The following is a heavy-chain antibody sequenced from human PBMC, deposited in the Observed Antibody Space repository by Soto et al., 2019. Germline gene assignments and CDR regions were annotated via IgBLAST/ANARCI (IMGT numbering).Heavy chain of an antibody. CDR3: ARSTEGHFVY. J-gene: IGHJ4*02. Sequence: LRRACAGSGFTVGSNYMSWVRQAPGKGLEWVSVIYSGGSTYYADSVKGRFTISRDNSKNTLYLQMNSLRAEDTAVYYCARSTEGHFVYWGQGPLVTVFS. CDR2: IYSGGST. V-gene: IGHV3-53*01. CDR1: GFTVGSNY.